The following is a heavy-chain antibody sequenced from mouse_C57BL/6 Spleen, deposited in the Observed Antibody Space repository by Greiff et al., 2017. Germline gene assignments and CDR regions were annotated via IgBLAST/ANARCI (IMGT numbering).Heavy chain of an antibody. J-gene: IGHJ4*01. D-gene: IGHD1-1*01. CDR2: INPNNGGT. CDR3: ARETGSSHYYAMDY. V-gene: IGHV1-26*01. CDR1: GYTFTDYY. Sequence: EVQLQQSGPELVKPGASVKISCKASGYTFTDYYMNWVKQSHGKSLEWIGDINPNNGGTSYNQKFKGKATLTVDKSSSTAYMELRSLTSEDSAVYYCARETGSSHYYAMDYWGQGTSVTVSS.